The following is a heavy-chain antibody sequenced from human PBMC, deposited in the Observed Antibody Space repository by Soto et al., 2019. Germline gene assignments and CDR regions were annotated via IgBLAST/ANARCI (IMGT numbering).Heavy chain of an antibody. Sequence: SGGSLRLSCAHSGFTFSSYSLNWVRQAPGTGLEWVSSISSSSSYIYYADSVKGRFTISRDNAQNSLYLEMSSLRVEDTAVYYCARDRYCTDTICCTNYYYFQGMDVWGQGTTVTVSS. V-gene: IGHV3-21*01. J-gene: IGHJ6*02. CDR3: ARDRYCTDTICCTNYYYFQGMDV. D-gene: IGHD2-2*02. CDR1: GFTFSSYS. CDR2: ISSSSSYI.